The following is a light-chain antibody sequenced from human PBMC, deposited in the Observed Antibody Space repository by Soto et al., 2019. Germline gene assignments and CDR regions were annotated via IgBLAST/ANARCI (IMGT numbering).Light chain of an antibody. J-gene: IGKJ5*01. CDR3: QQYNTYST. CDR1: QSISSW. V-gene: IGKV1-5*01. CDR2: DAS. Sequence: DIRVTQSPSTVSSSLGDRVTFTFRASQSISSWLAWYQQKPGKAPKLLLYDASTLQSGVPSRFSGSGSGTEFTLTISSLQPDDFATYYCQQYNTYSTFGQGTRLEIK.